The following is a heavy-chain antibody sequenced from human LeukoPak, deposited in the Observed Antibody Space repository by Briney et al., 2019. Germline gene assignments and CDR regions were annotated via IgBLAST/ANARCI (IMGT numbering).Heavy chain of an antibody. CDR3: ARAQSYYYDSSGYYKLFDI. V-gene: IGHV4-34*01. J-gene: IGHJ3*02. D-gene: IGHD3-22*01. Sequence: SETLSLTCAVYGGSFSGYYWSWIRQPPGKGLEWIGEINHSGSTNYNPSLKSRVTISVDTSKNQFSLKLSSVTAADTAVYYCARAQSYYYDSSGYYKLFDIWGQGTMVTVSS. CDR2: INHSGST. CDR1: GGSFSGYY.